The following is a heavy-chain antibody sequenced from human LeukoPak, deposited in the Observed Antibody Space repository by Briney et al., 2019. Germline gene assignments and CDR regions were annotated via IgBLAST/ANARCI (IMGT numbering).Heavy chain of an antibody. V-gene: IGHV1-2*02. CDR2: INPNSGGT. CDR1: GYTFTGYY. CDR3: ARDMPGVIVVVTENWFDP. J-gene: IGHJ5*02. D-gene: IGHD3-22*01. Sequence: ASVKVSCKASGYTFTGYYMHWVGQAPGQGLEWMGWINPNSGGTNYAQKFQGRVTMTRDTSISTAYMELSRLRSDDTAVYYCARDMPGVIVVVTENWFDPWGQGTLLTVSS.